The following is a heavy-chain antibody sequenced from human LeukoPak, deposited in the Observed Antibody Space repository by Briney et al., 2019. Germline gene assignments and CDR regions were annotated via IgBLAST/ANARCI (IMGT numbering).Heavy chain of an antibody. CDR1: GFTFSSYS. CDR3: ARWGVGATVAFDY. CDR2: ISSSSSTI. Sequence: GGSLRLSCAASGFTFSSYSMNWVRQAPGKGLEWVSYISSSSSTIYYADSVKGRFTISRDNAKNSLYLQMNSLRAEDTAVYYCARWGVGATVAFDYWGQGTLVTVSS. J-gene: IGHJ4*02. D-gene: IGHD1-26*01. V-gene: IGHV3-48*04.